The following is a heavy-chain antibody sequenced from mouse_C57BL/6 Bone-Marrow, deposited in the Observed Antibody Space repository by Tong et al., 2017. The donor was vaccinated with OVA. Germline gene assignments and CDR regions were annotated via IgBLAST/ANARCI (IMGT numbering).Heavy chain of an antibody. V-gene: IGHV5-6*01. CDR2: ISSGGSYT. Sequence: SGFTFSSYGMSWVRQTPDKRLEWVATISSGGSYTYYPDSVKGRFTLSRDNAKNTLYLQMSSRKSEDTAMYYCARPGNYWYFDVGGAGTT. D-gene: IGHD2-1*01. CDR3: ARPGNYWYFDV. CDR1: GFTFSSYG. J-gene: IGHJ1*01.